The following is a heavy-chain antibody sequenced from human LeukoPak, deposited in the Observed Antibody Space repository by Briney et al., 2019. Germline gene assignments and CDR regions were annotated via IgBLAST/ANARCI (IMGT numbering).Heavy chain of an antibody. D-gene: IGHD1-1*01. Sequence: PSETLSLTCSVSSDSISSGRNYWGWIRQSPGKGLEWIASIYSSGNTHSNPSLKSRVSISVDTSKNQVSLKLYSVTASDAAIYYCARHLSGTTMSHYFDFWGQGTLVTVSS. CDR2: IYSSGNT. J-gene: IGHJ4*02. CDR3: ARHLSGTTMSHYFDF. CDR1: SDSISSGRNY. V-gene: IGHV4-39*01.